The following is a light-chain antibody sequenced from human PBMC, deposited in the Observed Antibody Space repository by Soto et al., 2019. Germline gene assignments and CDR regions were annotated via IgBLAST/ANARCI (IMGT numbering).Light chain of an antibody. V-gene: IGKV1-6*01. Sequence: AIQVTQSPSSLSASVGDRVTITCRASQDIKNGLGWYQQKPGKAPKLLIYAASSLQSGVPSRFSGSGSGTDFTLTISSLQPEDFATYYCLQDYIFPLTFGGGTKVEIK. J-gene: IGKJ4*01. CDR3: LQDYIFPLT. CDR1: QDIKNG. CDR2: AAS.